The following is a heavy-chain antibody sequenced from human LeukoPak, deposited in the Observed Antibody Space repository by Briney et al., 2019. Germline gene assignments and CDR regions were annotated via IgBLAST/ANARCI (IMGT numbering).Heavy chain of an antibody. Sequence: SVKVSCKASGGTFSSYAVSWVRLTPGQGLEWLGGIVPVFGTTTYAQKFQAKVKMTADKSTNTAYLEISSLTSDDTAVYYCARCSPGDSSNFYAVLQYWGQGTQVTVST. CDR2: IVPVFGTT. CDR1: GGTFSSYA. D-gene: IGHD3-22*01. J-gene: IGHJ4*02. V-gene: IGHV1-69*06. CDR3: ARCSPGDSSNFYAVLQY.